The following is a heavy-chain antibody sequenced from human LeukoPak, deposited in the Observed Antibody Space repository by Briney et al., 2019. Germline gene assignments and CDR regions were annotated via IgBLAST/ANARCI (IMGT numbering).Heavy chain of an antibody. CDR3: AKGSGPSVPPDY. Sequence: GGSLRLSCAASGFTFSSYAMSWVRQAPGKGPEWVSAISGSGGSTYYADSVKGRFTISRGNSKNTLYLQMNSLRAEDTAVYYCAKGSGPSVPPDYWGQGTLVTVSS. J-gene: IGHJ4*02. D-gene: IGHD3-3*01. CDR2: ISGSGGST. CDR1: GFTFSSYA. V-gene: IGHV3-23*01.